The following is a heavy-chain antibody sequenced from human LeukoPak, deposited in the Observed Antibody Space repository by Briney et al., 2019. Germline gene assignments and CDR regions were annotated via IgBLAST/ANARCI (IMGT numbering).Heavy chain of an antibody. CDR2: INPNSGGT. CDR3: ARDYNGDYVSLNYYYYYYMDV. V-gene: IGHV1-2*06. J-gene: IGHJ6*03. Sequence: ASVKVSCKASGYTFTGCYMHWVRQAPGQGLEWMGRINPNSGGTNYAQKFQGRVTMTRDTSISTAYMELSRLRSDDTAVYYCARDYNGDYVSLNYYYYYYMDVWGKGTTVTVSS. D-gene: IGHD4-17*01. CDR1: GYTFTGCY.